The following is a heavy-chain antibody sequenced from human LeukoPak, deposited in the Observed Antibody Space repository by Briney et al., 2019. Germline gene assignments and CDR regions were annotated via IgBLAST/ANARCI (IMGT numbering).Heavy chain of an antibody. D-gene: IGHD4/OR15-4a*01. J-gene: IGHJ4*02. CDR2: ISYDGSNK. Sequence: GRSLRLSCAASGFTFSSYGMHWVRQAPGKGLEWVAVISYDGSNKYYADSVKGRFTISRDNSKNTPYLQMNSLRAEDTAVYYCAKVAPRREDYYYFDYWGQGTLVTVSS. V-gene: IGHV3-30*18. CDR3: AKVAPRREDYYYFDY. CDR1: GFTFSSYG.